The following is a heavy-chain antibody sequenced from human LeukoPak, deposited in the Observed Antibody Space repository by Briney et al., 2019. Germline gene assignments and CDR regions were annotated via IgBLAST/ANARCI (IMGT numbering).Heavy chain of an antibody. Sequence: GASVKVSCKASGYTFTSYAISWVRQAPGQGLEWMGGIIPIFGTANYAQKFQGRVTITTDESTSTAYMELSSLRSEDTAVYYCARGQLRVPAAISAGNYMDVWGKGTTVTVSS. CDR3: ARGQLRVPAAISAGNYMDV. J-gene: IGHJ6*03. CDR2: IIPIFGTA. CDR1: GYTFTSYA. D-gene: IGHD2-2*02. V-gene: IGHV1-69*05.